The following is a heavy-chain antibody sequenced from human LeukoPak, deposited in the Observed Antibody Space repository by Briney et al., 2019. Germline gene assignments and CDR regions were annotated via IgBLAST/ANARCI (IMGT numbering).Heavy chain of an antibody. CDR2: IQSDGST. CDR1: GFTVSNNY. Sequence: GGSLRLSCAASGFTVSNNYISWVRQAPGKGLEWVSVIQSDGSTYYADSVRGRFTIFRDNSKNTLYLQMNSLRAEDTAVYYCTRGGAFDIWGQGTMVTVSS. J-gene: IGHJ3*02. D-gene: IGHD3-16*01. V-gene: IGHV3-66*02. CDR3: TRGGAFDI.